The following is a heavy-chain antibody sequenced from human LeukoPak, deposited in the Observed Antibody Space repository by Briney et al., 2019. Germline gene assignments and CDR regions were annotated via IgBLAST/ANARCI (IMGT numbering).Heavy chain of an antibody. CDR3: ARGAWATRLGS. CDR2: IYESGTT. J-gene: IGHJ4*02. D-gene: IGHD2-15*01. V-gene: IGHV4-34*01. Sequence: SETLSLTCAAYGESLNSYYWSWVRQPPGEGLEWIGEIYESGTTEYNPSLKSRVTISMVPSKQQFSLSLSSVTAADTAVYYCARGAWATRLGSWGLGTPVIVSS. CDR1: GESLNSYY.